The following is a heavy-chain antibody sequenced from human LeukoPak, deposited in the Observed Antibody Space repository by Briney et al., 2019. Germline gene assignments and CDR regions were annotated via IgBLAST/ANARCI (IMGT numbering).Heavy chain of an antibody. CDR1: GFTYGDYA. D-gene: IGHD6-13*01. CDR2: IRSKAYGGTT. CDR3: TLTKRPWGIAAAGLSVY. J-gene: IGHJ4*02. Sequence: GGSLRLSCTASGFTYGDYAMSWFHQAPGKELEWVGFIRSKAYGGTTEYAASVKGRFTISRDDSKSIAYLQMNSLKTEDTAVYYCTLTKRPWGIAAAGLSVYWGQGTLVTVSS. V-gene: IGHV3-49*03.